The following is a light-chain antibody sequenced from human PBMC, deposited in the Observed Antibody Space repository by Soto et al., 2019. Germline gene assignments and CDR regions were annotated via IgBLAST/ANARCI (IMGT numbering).Light chain of an antibody. CDR2: GAS. CDR3: QQYGSSPYT. Sequence: EIVLTQSPGTLSLSPGARATLSCRASQSIVRSYLAWYQQKPGQAPRLLIYGASSRATGIPDRFSGSGSGTDFTLTISRLEPEDFAVYYCQQYGSSPYTFGQGTKLEIK. CDR1: QSIVRSY. J-gene: IGKJ2*01. V-gene: IGKV3-20*01.